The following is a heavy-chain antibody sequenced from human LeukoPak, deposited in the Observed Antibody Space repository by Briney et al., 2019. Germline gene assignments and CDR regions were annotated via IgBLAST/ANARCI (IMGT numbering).Heavy chain of an antibody. Sequence: GGSLRLSCATSGFTFSSDWMNWVRQAPGKGLEWVASINERGNERYYVDSVKGRFTISRDDAKKSVYLQMNSLRAEDTAVYYCARVTWTGVADWGQGTLVTVSS. CDR1: GFTFSSDW. J-gene: IGHJ4*02. CDR3: ARVTWTGVAD. D-gene: IGHD3/OR15-3a*01. V-gene: IGHV3-7*01. CDR2: INERGNER.